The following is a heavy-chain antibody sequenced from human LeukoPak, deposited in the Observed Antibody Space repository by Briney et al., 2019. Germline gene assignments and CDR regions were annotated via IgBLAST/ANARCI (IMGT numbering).Heavy chain of an antibody. CDR3: ARTGYDRSYFDY. J-gene: IGHJ4*02. D-gene: IGHD3-22*01. Sequence: SETLSLTCTVSGGSISRYYWSWLRQPPGKGLEWVGYIYYSGSTNYNPSLKSRVTISVDTSKNQFSLKLSSVTAADTAVYYRARTGYDRSYFDYWGQGTLVTVSS. CDR2: IYYSGST. CDR1: GGSISRYY. V-gene: IGHV4-59*01.